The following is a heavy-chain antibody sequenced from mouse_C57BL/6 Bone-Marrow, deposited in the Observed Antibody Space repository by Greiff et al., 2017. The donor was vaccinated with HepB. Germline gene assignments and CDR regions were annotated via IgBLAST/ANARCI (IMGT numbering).Heavy chain of an antibody. V-gene: IGHV1-15*01. J-gene: IGHJ3*01. CDR2: IDPETGGT. D-gene: IGHD2-4*01. CDR1: GYTFTDYE. Sequence: QVQLKQSGAELVRPGASVTLSCKASGYTFTDYEMHWVKQTPVHGLEWIGAIDPETGGTAYNQKFKGKAILTADKSSSTAYMELRSLTSEDSAVYYCTREGLRRSWFAYWGQGTLVTVSA. CDR3: TREGLRRSWFAY.